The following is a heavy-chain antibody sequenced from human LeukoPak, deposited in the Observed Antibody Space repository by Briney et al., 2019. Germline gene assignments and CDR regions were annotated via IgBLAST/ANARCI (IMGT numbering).Heavy chain of an antibody. CDR1: GFSLSTSGMC. J-gene: IGHJ5*02. D-gene: IGHD4-17*01. CDR2: IDWDDDK. CDR3: ARIQADYGDYVHWFDP. V-gene: IGHV2-70*11. Sequence: ESGPALVKPTQTLTLTCTFSGFSLSTSGMCVSWIRQPPGKALEWLARIDWDDDKYYSTSLKTRLTISKDTSKNQVVLTMTNMDPVDTATYYCARIQADYGDYVHWFDPWGQGTLVTVSS.